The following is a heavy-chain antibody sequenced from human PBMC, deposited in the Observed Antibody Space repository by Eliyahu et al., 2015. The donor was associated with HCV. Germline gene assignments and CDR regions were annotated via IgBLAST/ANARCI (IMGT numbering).Heavy chain of an antibody. D-gene: IGHD1-1*01. CDR2: IYTDGSAT. CDR3: AKDLIWNALDS. CDR1: GFTFSTYW. Sequence: EVQLVESGGGLVQPGGSLRLSCAASGFTFSTYWMNWVRQVPGKGLMWVSRIYTDGSATSYADSVKGRFTISRDNAKNILYLQMNSLRAEDTALYYCAKDLIWNALDSWGRGTMVTVSS. V-gene: IGHV3-74*03. J-gene: IGHJ3*02.